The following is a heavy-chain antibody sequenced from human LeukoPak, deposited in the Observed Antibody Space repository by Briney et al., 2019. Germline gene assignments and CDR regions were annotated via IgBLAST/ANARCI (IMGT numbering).Heavy chain of an antibody. Sequence: PGGSLRLSCAASGFTFSSYGMHWVRQAPGKGLEWVAVTSHDGSNKNYADSVKGRFTISRDNSKNTLYLQMNSLRPEDTAVYYCAKVRVGTAHFDYWGQGTLVTVSS. CDR1: GFTFSSYG. CDR2: TSHDGSNK. CDR3: AKVRVGTAHFDY. V-gene: IGHV3-30*18. D-gene: IGHD2-15*01. J-gene: IGHJ4*02.